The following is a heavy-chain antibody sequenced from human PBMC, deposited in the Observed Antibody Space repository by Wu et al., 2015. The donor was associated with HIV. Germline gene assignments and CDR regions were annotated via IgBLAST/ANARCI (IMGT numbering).Heavy chain of an antibody. Sequence: QVQLVQSGAEVKKPGASVKVSCKASGYTFTSYGISWVRQAPGQGLEWMGGIIPIFGTANYAQKFQGRVTITTDESTSTAYMQVNSLRSEDTAVYYCARGALYEYRPDYYGMDVWGQGTTVTVS. D-gene: IGHD2-2*01. CDR1: GYTFTSYG. CDR3: ARGALYEYRPDYYGMDV. J-gene: IGHJ6*02. CDR2: IIPIFGTA. V-gene: IGHV1-69*05.